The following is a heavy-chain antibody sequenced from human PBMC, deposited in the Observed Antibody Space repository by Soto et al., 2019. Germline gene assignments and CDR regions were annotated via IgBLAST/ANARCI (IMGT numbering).Heavy chain of an antibody. D-gene: IGHD5-18*01. J-gene: IGHJ4*02. CDR1: GGTFSSYA. CDR2: IIPIFGTA. Sequence: SVKVSCKASGGTFSSYAISWVRQAPAQGLEWMGGIIPIFGTANYAQKFQGRVTITADEYTSIAYMELSSLRSEDTAVYYCARGNGFGSYGPWVFDYWGQGTLVTVS. CDR3: ARGNGFGSYGPWVFDY. V-gene: IGHV1-69*13.